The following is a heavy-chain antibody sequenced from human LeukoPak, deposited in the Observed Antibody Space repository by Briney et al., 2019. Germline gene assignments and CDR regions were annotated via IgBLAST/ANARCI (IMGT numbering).Heavy chain of an antibody. CDR1: GFSFSSYA. CDR3: AKVMGQWSGNYYKPADY. J-gene: IGHJ4*02. Sequence: GGTLRLSCDASGFSFSSYAMSWVRHAPGKGLEWVSFISASSGSTYYADSVKGRFTISRDNSKNTLYLQMNSLRAEDTAVYFCAKVMGQWSGNYYKPADYWGQGTLVTVSS. D-gene: IGHD3-10*01. V-gene: IGHV3-23*01. CDR2: ISASSGST.